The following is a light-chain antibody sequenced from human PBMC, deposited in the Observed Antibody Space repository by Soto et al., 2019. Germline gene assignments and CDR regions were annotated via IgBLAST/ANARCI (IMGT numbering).Light chain of an antibody. Sequence: EIVMTQSPATRSVSLGERVTLSCRASQSLKNALAWYQQSPGQAPRLLIYAASTRATGIPARFSGSGSGTEYTLAISTLQSEDFAVDYFQQYVEWPPTFTFGQGTKVEIK. V-gene: IGKV3-15*01. CDR2: AAS. CDR3: QQYVEWPPTFT. J-gene: IGKJ2*01. CDR1: QSLKNA.